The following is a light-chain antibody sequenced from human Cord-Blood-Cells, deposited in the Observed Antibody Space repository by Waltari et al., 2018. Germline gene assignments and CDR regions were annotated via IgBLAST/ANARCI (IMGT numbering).Light chain of an antibody. CDR3: CSYAGSSTNWV. Sequence: QSALTQPASVSGSPGQSITISCTGTSRDVGSYNLVSWYPQHPGKAPKLMIYEGSKRPSGVSNRFSGSTSGNTASLTISGLQAEDEADYYCCSYAGSSTNWVFGGGTKLTVL. CDR2: EGS. V-gene: IGLV2-23*01. J-gene: IGLJ3*02. CDR1: SRDVGSYNL.